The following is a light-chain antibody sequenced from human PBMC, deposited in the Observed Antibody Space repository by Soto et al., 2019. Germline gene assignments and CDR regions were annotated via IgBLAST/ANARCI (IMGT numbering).Light chain of an antibody. CDR2: EDT. V-gene: IGLV2-23*01. Sequence: QSALTQPASVSVSPGQSITISCTGTSSDIGSVHLVSWYQHHPGKAPKHMIHEDTKRPSGVSNRFSGSKSGITASLTLSGLQAEDEADYYCCSYAGSSTGVFGGGTKLTVL. CDR1: SSDIGSVHL. CDR3: CSYAGSSTGV. J-gene: IGLJ3*02.